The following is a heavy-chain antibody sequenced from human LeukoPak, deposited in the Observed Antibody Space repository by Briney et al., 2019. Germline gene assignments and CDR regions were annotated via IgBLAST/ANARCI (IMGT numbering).Heavy chain of an antibody. Sequence: SQTLSLTCTVSGGSLCSDNSYWTWIRQPAGKGLEWIGRIYADGSSTYNPSLKSRVTILVDTSKNQFSLRLSSMSAADTAVYYCARGYYYRTWGQGTLVTVSS. D-gene: IGHD3-10*01. V-gene: IGHV4-61*02. CDR1: GGSLCSDNSY. CDR3: ARGYYYRT. CDR2: IYADGSS. J-gene: IGHJ4*02.